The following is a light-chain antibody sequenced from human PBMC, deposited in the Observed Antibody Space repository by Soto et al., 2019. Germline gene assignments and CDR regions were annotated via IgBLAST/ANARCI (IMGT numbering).Light chain of an antibody. V-gene: IGKV3-20*01. CDR2: GAS. Sequence: EIVLTQSPGTLSLSPGDRATLSCRASQSVTGSYLAWYQQKPGRAPRLLIYGASSRATGIPDRFSGSGSGTDFTLTISRLEPGDFAVYFCQQYGTSPGTFGQGTELEI. CDR3: QQYGTSPGT. J-gene: IGKJ2*01. CDR1: QSVTGSY.